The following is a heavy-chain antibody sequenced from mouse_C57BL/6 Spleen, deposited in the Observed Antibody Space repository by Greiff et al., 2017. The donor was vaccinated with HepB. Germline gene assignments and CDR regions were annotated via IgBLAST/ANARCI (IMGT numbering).Heavy chain of an antibody. CDR1: GFNIKDDY. V-gene: IGHV14-4*01. Sequence: EVQLQQSGAELVRPGASVKLSCTASGFNIKDDYMHWVKQRPEQGLEWIGWIDPENGDTEYASKFQGKATITADTSSNTAYLQLSSLTSEDTAVYYCTEVYYGSSYAMDYWGQGTSVTVSS. D-gene: IGHD1-1*01. J-gene: IGHJ4*01. CDR3: TEVYYGSSYAMDY. CDR2: IDPENGDT.